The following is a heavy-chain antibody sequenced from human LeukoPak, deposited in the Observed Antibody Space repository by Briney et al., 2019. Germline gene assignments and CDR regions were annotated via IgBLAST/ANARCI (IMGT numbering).Heavy chain of an antibody. Sequence: PGGSLRLSCAASGFTFSSSSMNWVHQAPGKGLEWVSSISSSSSYIYYADSVKGRFTISRDNAKNSLYLQMNSLRAEDTAVYYCARVVRQLISRWFDPWGQGTLVTVSS. CDR1: GFTFSSSS. CDR2: ISSSSSYI. J-gene: IGHJ5*02. V-gene: IGHV3-21*01. D-gene: IGHD2-21*01. CDR3: ARVVRQLISRWFDP.